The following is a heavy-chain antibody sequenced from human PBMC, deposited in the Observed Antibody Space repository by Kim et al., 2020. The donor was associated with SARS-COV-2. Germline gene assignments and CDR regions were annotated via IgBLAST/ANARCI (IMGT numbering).Heavy chain of an antibody. CDR3: AKGKELGWLSISALMKHPFDY. D-gene: IGHD5-12*01. J-gene: IGHJ4*02. CDR2: IRGSGTNT. Sequence: GGSLRLSCAASGFTFNNFAMSWVRQAPGKGLEWVSAIRGSGTNTWYADSVKGRFTISRDNSKNTLNLQMNSLRADDTAIYYCAKGKELGWLSISALMKHPFDYWGQGILVTVSS. V-gene: IGHV3-23*01. CDR1: GFTFNNFA.